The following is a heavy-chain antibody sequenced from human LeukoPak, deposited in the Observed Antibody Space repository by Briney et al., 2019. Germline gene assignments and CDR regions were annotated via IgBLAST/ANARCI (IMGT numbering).Heavy chain of an antibody. CDR3: AKDLRIVLRYFDNWFDP. V-gene: IGHV3-23*01. CDR2: ISGSGGST. D-gene: IGHD3-9*01. J-gene: IGHJ5*02. CDR1: GFTFGSYG. Sequence: GGSLRLSCAASGFTFGSYGMSWVRQAPGKGLEWVSAISGSGGSTYYADSVKGRFTISRDNSKNTLYLQMNSLRAEDTAVYYCAKDLRIVLRYFDNWFDPWGQGTLVTVSS.